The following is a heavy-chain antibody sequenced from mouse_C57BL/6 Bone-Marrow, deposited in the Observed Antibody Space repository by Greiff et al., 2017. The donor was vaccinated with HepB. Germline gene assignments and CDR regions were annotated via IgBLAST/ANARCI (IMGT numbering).Heavy chain of an antibody. J-gene: IGHJ1*03. V-gene: IGHV5-12*01. Sequence: EVQLVESGGGLVQPGGPLKLSCAASGFTFSDYYMYWVRQTPEKRLEWVAYISNGGGSTYYPDTVKGRFTISRDNAKNTLYLQMSRLKSEDTAMYYCARDGWNVWGTGTTVTVSS. CDR1: GFTFSDYY. D-gene: IGHD2-3*01. CDR2: ISNGGGST. CDR3: ARDGWNV.